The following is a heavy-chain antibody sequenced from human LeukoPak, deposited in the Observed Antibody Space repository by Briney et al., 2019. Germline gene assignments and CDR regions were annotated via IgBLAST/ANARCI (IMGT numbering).Heavy chain of an antibody. J-gene: IGHJ4*02. Sequence: SETLSLTGTVSGGSISSSSYYWDWIRQPPGKGLEWIGSIYYSGSTYYNPSLKSRVTISVDTSKNQFSLRLSSVTAADTAVYYCARQYASGSYHDYWGQGALVTVSS. CDR3: ARQYASGSYHDY. D-gene: IGHD3-10*01. V-gene: IGHV4-39*01. CDR1: GGSISSSSYY. CDR2: IYYSGST.